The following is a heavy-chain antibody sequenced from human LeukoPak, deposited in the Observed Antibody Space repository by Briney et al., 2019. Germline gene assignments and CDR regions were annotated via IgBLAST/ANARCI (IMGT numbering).Heavy chain of an antibody. CDR3: ARGSGAPGLEE. D-gene: IGHD3-3*01. V-gene: IGHV1-18*01. Sequence: GASVKLSCTASGSTFTSYGVSWLRRAPGQGLEWMGWINAYNGNTNYAQKLQGRVTMTTDTSTSTAYMEMRSPRSDATAVYYCARGSGAPGLEEWGQGNRVPVSS. J-gene: IGHJ4*02. CDR1: GSTFTSYG. CDR2: INAYNGNT.